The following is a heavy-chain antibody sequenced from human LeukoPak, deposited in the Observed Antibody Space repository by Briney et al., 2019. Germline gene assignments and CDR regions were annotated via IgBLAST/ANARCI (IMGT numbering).Heavy chain of an antibody. V-gene: IGHV1-69*13. CDR1: GGTFSSYA. Sequence: SVKVSCTASGGTFSSYAISWVRQAPGQGLEWMGGIIPIFGTANYAQKFQGRVTITADESTSTAYVELSSLRSEDTAVYYCARDSGYGYSYGYVIYWGQGTLVTVSS. J-gene: IGHJ4*02. CDR2: IIPIFGTA. D-gene: IGHD5-18*01. CDR3: ARDSGYGYSYGYVIY.